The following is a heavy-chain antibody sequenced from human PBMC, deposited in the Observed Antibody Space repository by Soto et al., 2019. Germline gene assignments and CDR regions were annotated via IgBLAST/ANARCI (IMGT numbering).Heavy chain of an antibody. CDR2: IYYSGST. CDR1: GGSISSGGYY. D-gene: IGHD1-7*01. J-gene: IGHJ5*02. CDR3: ARDSPQTTNFDP. V-gene: IGHV4-31*03. Sequence: SETLSLTCTVSGGSISSGGYYWSWIRQHPGKGLEWIGYIYYSGSTYYNPSLKSRVTISVDTSKNQFSLKPSSVTAADTAVYYCARDSPQTTNFDPWGQGTLVTVSS.